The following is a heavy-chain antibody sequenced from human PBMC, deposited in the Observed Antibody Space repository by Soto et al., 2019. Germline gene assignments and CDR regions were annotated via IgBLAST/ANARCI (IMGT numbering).Heavy chain of an antibody. D-gene: IGHD2-21*02. J-gene: IGHJ4*02. CDR2: VYSSGTT. Sequence: LSLTCTVSGGSINSYWWSWIRQPAGKGLEWIGRVYSSGTTDYNPSLNSRATMSVETSKNQFSLKLSSVTAADTAVYYCARDTASYAYGEGYWGQGIQVTVS. V-gene: IGHV4-4*07. CDR1: GGSINSYW. CDR3: ARDTASYAYGEGY.